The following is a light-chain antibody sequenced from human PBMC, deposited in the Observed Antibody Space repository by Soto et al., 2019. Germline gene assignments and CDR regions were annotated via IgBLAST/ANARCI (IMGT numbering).Light chain of an antibody. CDR1: SSDVGSYNL. Sequence: SVLTQPASVSGSPGQSITISCTGTSSDVGSYNLVSWYQQHPGKAPKLMIYEVSKRPSGVSNRFSGSNSGNTASLTISGLQAEDEADYYCCSYVGSSTFLYVFGTGTKVTVL. J-gene: IGLJ1*01. CDR2: EVS. V-gene: IGLV2-23*02. CDR3: CSYVGSSTFLYV.